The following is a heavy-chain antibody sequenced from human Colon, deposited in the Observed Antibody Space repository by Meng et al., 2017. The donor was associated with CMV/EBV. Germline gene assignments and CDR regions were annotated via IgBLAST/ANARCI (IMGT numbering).Heavy chain of an antibody. Sequence: VDLQGLGPGLVEPSEPLALTCLFSGVSGTSGAYHWSWIRQSPGKGLEWIGYIYDTEITIYNPSLKSRVTIFLETSKNQFSLNLNSMTTADTAVYYCAKSRSSTPGIVDDWGQGTLVTVSS. V-gene: IGHV4-61*08. CDR1: GVSGTSGAYH. CDR3: AKSRSSTPGIVDD. CDR2: IYDTEIT. D-gene: IGHD2/OR15-2a*01. J-gene: IGHJ4*02.